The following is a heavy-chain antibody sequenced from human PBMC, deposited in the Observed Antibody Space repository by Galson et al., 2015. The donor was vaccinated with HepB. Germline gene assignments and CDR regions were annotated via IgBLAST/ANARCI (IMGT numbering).Heavy chain of an antibody. Sequence: SLRLSCAASGFGFSDYHMSWIRQAPGKGLEWVSYISSTGGTIYYGDSVGGRFTISRDNAKNSLYLQMNSLRAEDTAVYYCAKNHYYYYLDVWGRGTTVSVSS. CDR1: GFGFSDYH. CDR2: ISSTGGTI. V-gene: IGHV3-11*01. J-gene: IGHJ6*03. CDR3: AKNHYYYYLDV.